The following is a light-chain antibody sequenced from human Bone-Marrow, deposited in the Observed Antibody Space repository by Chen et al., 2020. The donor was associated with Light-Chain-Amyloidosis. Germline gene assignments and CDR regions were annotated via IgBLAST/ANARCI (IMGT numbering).Light chain of an antibody. V-gene: IGKV3-20*01. CDR2: GSS. Sequence: EIVLTQSPGTLSLSPGEGANLSCRASQTISSNYLTWYQQKFGQAPRLLNYGSSSRATGIPDRCTGSGYGTEITLTINRLVPEDFAMYYCQRYGTWPLTVGGGTKVEI. CDR3: QRYGTWPLT. CDR1: QTISSNY. J-gene: IGKJ4*01.